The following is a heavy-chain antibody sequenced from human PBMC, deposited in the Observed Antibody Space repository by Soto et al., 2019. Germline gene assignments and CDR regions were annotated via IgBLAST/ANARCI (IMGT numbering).Heavy chain of an antibody. CDR1: GFTFDSCV. J-gene: IGHJ6*02. CDR3: ARAGYSSGWYSPRYGMDV. D-gene: IGHD6-19*01. CDR2: ISGSGRYT. V-gene: IGHV3-23*01. Sequence: PGGSLRLSCAASGFTFDSCVMSWVRQAPGKGLEWLSLISGSGRYTDYADSVKGRFTISRDNSKNTLYLQMNSLRAEDTAVYYCARAGYSSGWYSPRYGMDVWGQGTTVTVSS.